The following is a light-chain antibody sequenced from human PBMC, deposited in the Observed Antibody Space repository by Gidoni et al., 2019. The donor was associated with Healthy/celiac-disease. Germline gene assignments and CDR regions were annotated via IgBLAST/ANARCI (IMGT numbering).Light chain of an antibody. CDR3: QSYDSSLSV. CDR1: SSNIGAGYD. J-gene: IGLJ2*01. CDR2: GNS. Sequence: QSVLTQPPSVAGAPGQRVTISCTGSSSNIGAGYDVPWYQQLPGTAPNLLIYGNSNRPSGVPDRFSGSKSGTSASLAITGLQAEDEADYYCQSYDSSLSVFGGGTKLTVL. V-gene: IGLV1-40*01.